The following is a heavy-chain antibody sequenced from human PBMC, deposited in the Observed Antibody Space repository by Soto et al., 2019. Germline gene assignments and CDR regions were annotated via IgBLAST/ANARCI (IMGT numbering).Heavy chain of an antibody. CDR3: ARVGDGFDYYYYGMDV. CDR1: GGSISSSNW. J-gene: IGHJ6*02. Sequence: PSETLSLTCAVSGGSISSSNWWSWVRQPPGKGLEWIGEIYHSGSTNYNPSLKSRVTISVDKSKNQFSLKLSSVTAADTAVYYCARVGDGFDYYYYGMDVWGQGTTVTVSS. V-gene: IGHV4-4*02. D-gene: IGHD1-26*01. CDR2: IYHSGST.